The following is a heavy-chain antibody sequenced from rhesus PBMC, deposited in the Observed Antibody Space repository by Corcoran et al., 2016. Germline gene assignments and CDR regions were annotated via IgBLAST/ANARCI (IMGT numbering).Heavy chain of an antibody. CDR3: TRATGTYGLDS. J-gene: IGHJ6*01. CDR2: IAPYKGNK. CDR1: GYTFTSYY. Sequence: QVQLVQSGAEIKQPGASVKLSCKASGYTFTSYYMHWVRQAPVQGLEWIGLIAPYKGNKCYAQNFQGRVTITTDTSTSTGYMELSSLRSEDTAVYYCTRATGTYGLDSWGQGVVVTVSS. D-gene: IGHD1-26*01. V-gene: IGHV1-1*01.